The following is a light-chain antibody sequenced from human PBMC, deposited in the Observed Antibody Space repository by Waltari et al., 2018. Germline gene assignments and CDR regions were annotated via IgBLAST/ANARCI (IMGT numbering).Light chain of an antibody. J-gene: IGLJ2*01. CDR3: SSYTSSSTLV. V-gene: IGLV2-14*03. CDR1: TSYVGPPMF. Sequence: QSALTQPASVSGSPGQSVTISCVGSTSYVGPPMFSSWYQQHPGEVPKLLIYDVNNRPSGVSNRFSGSKSGNTASLTISGLQPEDDSYYYCSSYTSSSTLVFGGGTKLTVL. CDR2: DVN.